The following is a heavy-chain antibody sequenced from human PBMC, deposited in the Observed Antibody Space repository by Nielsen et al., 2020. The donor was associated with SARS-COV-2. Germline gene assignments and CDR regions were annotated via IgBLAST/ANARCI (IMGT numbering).Heavy chain of an antibody. CDR2: ISYDRSNI. CDR3: AKAGVMITFGGDVDYFES. D-gene: IGHD3-16*01. CDR1: GFTFSNYG. J-gene: IGHJ4*02. V-gene: IGHV3-30*18. Sequence: GGSLRLSCAASGFTFSNYGMHWVRQAPGKGLEWVAAISYDRSNIYYADSVKGRFTISRDSSRNTLNLHMNSLRSEDTAVYYCAKAGVMITFGGDVDYFESWGQGTLVTVSS.